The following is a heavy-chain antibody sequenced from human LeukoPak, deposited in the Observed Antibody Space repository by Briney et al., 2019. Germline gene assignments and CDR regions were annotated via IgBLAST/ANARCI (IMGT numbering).Heavy chain of an antibody. D-gene: IGHD4-17*01. CDR3: ARDSLFYGAPALFDY. CDR1: GFTFSSYS. Sequence: GGSLRLSCAASGFTFSSYSMSWVRQAPGKGLEWVSSISSSSSYIYYADSVKGRFTISRDNAKNSLYLQMNSLRAEDTAVCYCARDSLFYGAPALFDYWGQGTLVTVSS. V-gene: IGHV3-21*01. J-gene: IGHJ4*02. CDR2: ISSSSSYI.